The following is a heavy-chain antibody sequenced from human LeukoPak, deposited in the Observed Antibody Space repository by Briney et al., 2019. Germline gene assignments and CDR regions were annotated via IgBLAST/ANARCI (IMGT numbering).Heavy chain of an antibody. CDR2: VSGSGGST. Sequence: GGSLRLSCAASGFTFSSYAMSWVRQAPGKGLEWVSAVSGSGGSTYYADSVKGRFTISRDNSKNTLYLQMNSLRAEDTAVYYCAREAPYYDSSGYYYRYYYYMDVWGKGTTVTVSS. CDR3: AREAPYYDSSGYYYRYYYYMDV. D-gene: IGHD3-22*01. V-gene: IGHV3-23*01. J-gene: IGHJ6*03. CDR1: GFTFSSYA.